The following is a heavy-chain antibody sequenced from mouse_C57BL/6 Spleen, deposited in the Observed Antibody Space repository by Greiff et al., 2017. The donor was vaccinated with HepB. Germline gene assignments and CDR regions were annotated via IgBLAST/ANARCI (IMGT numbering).Heavy chain of an antibody. CDR3: ARRYYYGSSPAWFAY. J-gene: IGHJ3*01. V-gene: IGHV1-26*01. D-gene: IGHD1-1*01. Sequence: EVQLQQSGPELVKPGASVKISCKASGYTLTDYYMNWVKQSHGKSLEWIGDINPNNGGTSYNQKFKGKATLTVDKSSSTAYMELRSLTSEDSAVYYCARRYYYGSSPAWFAYWGQGTLVTVSA. CDR1: GYTLTDYY. CDR2: INPNNGGT.